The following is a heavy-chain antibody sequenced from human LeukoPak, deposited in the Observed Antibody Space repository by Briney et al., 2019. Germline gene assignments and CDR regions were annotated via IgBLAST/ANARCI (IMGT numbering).Heavy chain of an antibody. D-gene: IGHD6-13*01. J-gene: IGHJ3*02. CDR3: ARSGAYSSSWYAFNI. V-gene: IGHV4-59*01. CDR1: GGSISSYY. CDR2: IYYSGST. Sequence: PSETLSLTCTVSGGSISSYYWSWIRQPPGKGLEWIGYIYYSGSTNYNPSLKSRVTISVDTSKNQFSLRLSSVTAADTAVYYCARSGAYSSSWYAFNIWGQGTMVTVSS.